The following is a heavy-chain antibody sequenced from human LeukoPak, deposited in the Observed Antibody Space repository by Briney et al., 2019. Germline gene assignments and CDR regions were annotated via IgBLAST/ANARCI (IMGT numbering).Heavy chain of an antibody. CDR1: GGSISSGDYY. CDR3: ARTGVVATSYFFDY. J-gene: IGHJ4*02. CDR2: IYYSGSA. D-gene: IGHD5-12*01. Sequence: SETLSLTCTVSGGSISSGDYYWSWIRQPPGKGLEWIGYIYYSGSAKYNPSLKSRVTISVDTSKNQFSLKLTSVTAADTAVYYYARTGVVATSYFFDYWGQGTLVTVSS. V-gene: IGHV4-61*08.